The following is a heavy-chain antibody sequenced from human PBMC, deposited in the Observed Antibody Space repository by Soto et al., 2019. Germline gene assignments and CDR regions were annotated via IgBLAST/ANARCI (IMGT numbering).Heavy chain of an antibody. V-gene: IGHV3-30-3*01. D-gene: IGHD3-10*01. CDR1: GFTFSNYA. CDR2: ISYDGSDK. CDR3: ARDTGPNGSNYYYIGMDV. Sequence: QVHLVESGGGVVQPGRSLRLSCAASGFTFSNYAMHWVRQAPGKGLEWVAVISYDGSDKYNANSVKGRFPISRDNSKNTLYLQMNSLRAEDTAVYYCARDTGPNGSNYYYIGMDVWGQGTTVTVSS. J-gene: IGHJ6*02.